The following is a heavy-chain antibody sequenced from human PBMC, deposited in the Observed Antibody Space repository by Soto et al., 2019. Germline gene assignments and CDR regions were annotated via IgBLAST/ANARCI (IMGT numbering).Heavy chain of an antibody. CDR1: GGSISSSSYY. D-gene: IGHD5-18*01. CDR3: ARHKYSSLLFDY. J-gene: IGHJ4*02. Sequence: SETLSLTCTVSGGSISSSSYYWGWIRQPPGKGLEWIGSIYYSGSTYYNPSLKSRVTISVDTSKNQFSLKLSSVTAADTAVYYCARHKYSSLLFDYWGQGTLVTVSS. CDR2: IYYSGST. V-gene: IGHV4-39*01.